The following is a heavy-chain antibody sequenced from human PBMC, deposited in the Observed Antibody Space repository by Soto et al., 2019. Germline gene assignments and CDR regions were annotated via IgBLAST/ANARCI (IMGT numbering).Heavy chain of an antibody. Sequence: QVQLVESGGGVVQPGRSLRLSCAASGFTFSSYAMHWVRQAPGKGLEWVAVISYDGSNKYYADSVKGRFTISRDNSKNTLYLQMNSLRAEDTAVYYCARVPTGEQEDYFDYWGQGTLVTVSS. V-gene: IGHV3-30-3*01. J-gene: IGHJ4*02. D-gene: IGHD1-26*01. CDR1: GFTFSSYA. CDR2: ISYDGSNK. CDR3: ARVPTGEQEDYFDY.